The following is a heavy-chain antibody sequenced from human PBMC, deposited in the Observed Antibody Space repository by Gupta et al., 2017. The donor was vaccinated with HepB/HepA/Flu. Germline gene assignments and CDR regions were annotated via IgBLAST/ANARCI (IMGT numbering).Heavy chain of an antibody. CDR3: VRLQGAVDF. V-gene: IGHV4-39*01. CDR2: IFHSGRT. Sequence: QLQESGPGLVKPSETRSLNCTVSGDSMITDSYFWGWIRQSPGKGLEWIGDIFHSGRTSYNPSLRRRLTISIDTSSNWFSLRLRSVTDSDTAVYFCVRLQGAVDFWGQGTLVTVS. J-gene: IGHJ4*02. D-gene: IGHD3-10*01. CDR1: GDSMITDSYF.